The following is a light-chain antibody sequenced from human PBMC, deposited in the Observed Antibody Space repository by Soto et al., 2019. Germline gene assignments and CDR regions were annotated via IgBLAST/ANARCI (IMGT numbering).Light chain of an antibody. J-gene: IGKJ1*01. CDR2: GAS. Sequence: IVMMQSPATLSVSPGERATLSCRASQSVSSNLAWYQQKPGQAPRLLIYGASTRATGIPARFSGSGSGTEFTLTISSLQSEDFAEYHCQQYNNWPQTFGRGTKVDIK. V-gene: IGKV3-15*01. CDR1: QSVSSN. CDR3: QQYNNWPQT.